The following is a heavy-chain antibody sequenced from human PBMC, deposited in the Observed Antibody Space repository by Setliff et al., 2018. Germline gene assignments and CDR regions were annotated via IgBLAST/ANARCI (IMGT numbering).Heavy chain of an antibody. CDR1: GFTFSRYA. D-gene: IGHD3-3*01. CDR2: IAYDGINN. CDR3: ARDVAKPLNYNFWSGYPDH. Sequence: LRLSCAASGFTFSRYAMHWVRQAPGKGLEWVAVIAYDGINNYYAASVKGRFTVSRDNSKNTLYLHMNSLRPEDTAVYYCARDVAKPLNYNFWSGYPDHWGQGTLVTVSS. V-gene: IGHV3-30*01. J-gene: IGHJ4*02.